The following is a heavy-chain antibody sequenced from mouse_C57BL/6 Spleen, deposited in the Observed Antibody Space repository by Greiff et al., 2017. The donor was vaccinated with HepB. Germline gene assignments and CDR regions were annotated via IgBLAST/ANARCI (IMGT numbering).Heavy chain of an antibody. Sequence: EVQLVESGGGLVQPGGSLSLSCAASGFTFTDYYMSWVRQPPGKALEWLGFIRNKANGYTTEYSASVKGRFTISRDNSQSILYLQMNALRAEDSATYYCVRGDYGNPFDYWGQGTTLTVSS. D-gene: IGHD2-1*01. CDR1: GFTFTDYY. CDR3: VRGDYGNPFDY. CDR2: IRNKANGYTT. J-gene: IGHJ2*01. V-gene: IGHV7-3*01.